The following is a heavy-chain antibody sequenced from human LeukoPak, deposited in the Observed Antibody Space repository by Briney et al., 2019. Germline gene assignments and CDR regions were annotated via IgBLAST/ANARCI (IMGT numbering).Heavy chain of an antibody. Sequence: SVKVSCTASGGTFSSYAISGVRQAPGQGLEWVGGIIPIFGTANYAQKFQGRVTITADESTSTAYMELSSLRSEDTAVYYCARSADYKVNWFDPWGQGTLVTVSS. V-gene: IGHV1-69*13. CDR2: IIPIFGTA. CDR1: GGTFSSYA. J-gene: IGHJ5*02. D-gene: IGHD4-11*01. CDR3: ARSADYKVNWFDP.